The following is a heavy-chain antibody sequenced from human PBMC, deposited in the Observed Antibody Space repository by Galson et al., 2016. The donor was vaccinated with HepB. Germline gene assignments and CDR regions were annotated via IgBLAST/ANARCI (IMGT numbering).Heavy chain of an antibody. V-gene: IGHV4-31*03. CDR1: GVSLSRDLHY. CDR3: ATDSRYGDPGFFDH. D-gene: IGHD4-17*01. J-gene: IGHJ4*02. Sequence: TLSLTFTVSGVSLSRDLHYWTWIRQSPGKGLEWVGYVSSDGTTNYNPSLKGRIAMSVDTSKNEFSVRLTSVTAADTAVYYCATDSRYGDPGFFDHWGRGTLVTVSS. CDR2: VSSDGTT.